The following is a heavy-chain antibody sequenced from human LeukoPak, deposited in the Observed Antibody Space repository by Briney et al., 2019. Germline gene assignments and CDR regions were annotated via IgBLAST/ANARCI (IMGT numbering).Heavy chain of an antibody. V-gene: IGHV3-74*01. CDR2: INGDGSRT. Sequence: PGGSLRLSCAASGFTFSSHWMHWVRQAPGKGLVRVSRINGDGSRTIYADSVKGRFTISRDNAKNTVFLQMNSLRVEDTAVYYCAKDLMGYDDYWGQGTLVTVSS. CDR3: AKDLMGYDDY. CDR1: GFTFSSHW. D-gene: IGHD5-12*01. J-gene: IGHJ4*02.